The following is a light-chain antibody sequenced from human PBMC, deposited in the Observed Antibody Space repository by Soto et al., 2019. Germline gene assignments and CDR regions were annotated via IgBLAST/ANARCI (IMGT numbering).Light chain of an antibody. CDR2: GAS. J-gene: IGKJ1*01. V-gene: IGKV3-15*01. Sequence: EIVMTQSPATLSVSPGERATLSCRASQSVSSNLAWYQQRPGQAPRLVIYGASTRATGVPVRFSGTGSGTEFTLTITGLQSEDFAVYYCQQYYDWPPETFGQGTKVEIK. CDR1: QSVSSN. CDR3: QQYYDWPPET.